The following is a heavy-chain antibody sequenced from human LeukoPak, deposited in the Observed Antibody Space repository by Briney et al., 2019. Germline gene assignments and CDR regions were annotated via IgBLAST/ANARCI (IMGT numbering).Heavy chain of an antibody. Sequence: SETLSLTCTVSGGSISGSYWNWIRQPPGKGLEWIGYVSYSGSTNYNPSLKSRVTISVDTSKNQFSLKLSSMTAADTAVYYCARDPVEQPYWLFDLWGRGTLVTVSS. V-gene: IGHV4-59*01. J-gene: IGHJ2*01. CDR2: VSYSGST. CDR1: GGSISGSY. D-gene: IGHD1/OR15-1a*01. CDR3: ARDPVEQPYWLFDL.